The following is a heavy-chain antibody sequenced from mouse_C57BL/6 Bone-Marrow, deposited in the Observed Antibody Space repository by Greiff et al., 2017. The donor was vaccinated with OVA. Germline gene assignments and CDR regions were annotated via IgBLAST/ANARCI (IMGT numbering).Heavy chain of an antibody. CDR3: ARRASFITTVPSVAMDY. Sequence: EVQLVESGPELVKPGASVKIPCKASGYTFTDYNMDWVKQSHGKSLEWIGDINPNNGGTIYNQKFKGKATLTVDKSSSTAYMELRSLTSEDTAVYYCARRASFITTVPSVAMDYWGQGTSVTVSS. CDR1: GYTFTDYN. J-gene: IGHJ4*01. V-gene: IGHV1-18*01. CDR2: INPNNGGT. D-gene: IGHD1-1*01.